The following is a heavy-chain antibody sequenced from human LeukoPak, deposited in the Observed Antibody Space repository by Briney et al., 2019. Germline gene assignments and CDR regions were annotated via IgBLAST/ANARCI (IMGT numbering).Heavy chain of an antibody. CDR2: IYTSGNT. Sequence: PSETLSLTCTVSGGSLTSYYWHWIRQPAGKGLEWIGRIYTSGNTNYNPFLKSRVAMSVDTSKNEFSLKVRAATAADTAVYYCARSGGSGTYYDGTFDYWGQGALVTVSS. V-gene: IGHV4-4*07. CDR1: GGSLTSYY. CDR3: ARSGGSGTYYDGTFDY. J-gene: IGHJ4*02. D-gene: IGHD1-26*01.